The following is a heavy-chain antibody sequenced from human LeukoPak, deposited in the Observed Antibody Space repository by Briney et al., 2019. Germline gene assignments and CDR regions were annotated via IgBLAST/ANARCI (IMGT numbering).Heavy chain of an antibody. CDR1: GGSISSSDYY. Sequence: SETLSLTCTVSGGSISSSDYYWGWIRQPPGKGLEWIGEINHSGSTNYNPSLKSRVTISVDTSKNQFSLKLSSVTAADTAVYYCERGCITIFCPRSPPFDYWGQGTLVTVSS. CDR2: INHSGST. D-gene: IGHD3-9*01. CDR3: ERGCITIFCPRSPPFDY. J-gene: IGHJ4*02. V-gene: IGHV4-39*07.